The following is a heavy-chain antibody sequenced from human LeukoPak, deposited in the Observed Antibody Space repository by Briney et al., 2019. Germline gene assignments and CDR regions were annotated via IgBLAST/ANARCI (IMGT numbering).Heavy chain of an antibody. CDR1: GGSISSYY. CDR2: IYYSGST. CDR3: ARAGYYDSSGYRFDY. D-gene: IGHD3-22*01. V-gene: IGHV4-59*01. Sequence: SETLSLTCTVSGGSISSYYWSWIRQPPGKGLEWIGYIYYSGSTNYNPSLKSRVTISVDTSKNQFSLKLNSVTAADTAVYYCARAGYYDSSGYRFDYWGQGTLVTVSS. J-gene: IGHJ4*02.